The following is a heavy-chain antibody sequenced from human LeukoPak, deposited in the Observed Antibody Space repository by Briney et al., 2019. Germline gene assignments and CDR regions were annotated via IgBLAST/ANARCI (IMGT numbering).Heavy chain of an antibody. Sequence: ASVTVSCKAFGYIFTNYGISWVRQAPGQGLEWMGWISARNGKTNYAQKVQGRVTMTTDTSATTAYMELRSLRSDDTAVYYCARDTEWEKNPDYFDYWGQGTLVTVSS. V-gene: IGHV1-18*01. CDR3: ARDTEWEKNPDYFDY. D-gene: IGHD1-26*01. CDR1: GYIFTNYG. CDR2: ISARNGKT. J-gene: IGHJ4*02.